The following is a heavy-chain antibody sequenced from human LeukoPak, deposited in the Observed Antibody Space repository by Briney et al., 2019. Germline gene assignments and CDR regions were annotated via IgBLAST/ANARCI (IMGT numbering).Heavy chain of an antibody. D-gene: IGHD4-17*01. CDR1: EFTFSSYG. CDR3: ARDPNGDYIGTFDM. Sequence: GGSLRLSCAASEFTFSSYGMSWFRQAPGRGLEWVSSISGSGGSTQYADSVQGRFAISRDNSKNVLYLQMNSLRAEDTAVYFCARDPNGDYIGTFDMWGRGTMVSASS. V-gene: IGHV3-23*01. J-gene: IGHJ3*02. CDR2: ISGSGGST.